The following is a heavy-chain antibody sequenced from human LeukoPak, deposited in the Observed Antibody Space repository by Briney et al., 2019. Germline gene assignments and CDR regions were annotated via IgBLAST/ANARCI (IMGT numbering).Heavy chain of an antibody. D-gene: IGHD4-23*01. V-gene: IGHV4-31*03. J-gene: IGHJ4*02. CDR2: INYSGTT. Sequence: GPRLVKPSQTLSLTCTVSGGSISSGGYYWSWIRQHPGKGLEWIGYINYSGTTYYNPSLKSRVTISVDTSKNQFSLKLSSVTAADTAVYYCATGSVVTPLDYWGQGTLVTVSS. CDR3: ATGSVVTPLDY. CDR1: GGSISSGGYY.